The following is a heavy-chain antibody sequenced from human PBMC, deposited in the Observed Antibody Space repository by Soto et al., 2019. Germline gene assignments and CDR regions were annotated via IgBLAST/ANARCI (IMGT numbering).Heavy chain of an antibody. V-gene: IGHV1-69*01. CDR3: ARDLARDIVVVPFGNSYGMDV. D-gene: IGHD2-2*01. Sequence: QVQLVQSGAEVKKPGSSVKDSCKSSGGTFNNFAISWVRQAPGQGLEWMGGIIPIFGTAKYAQKFQGRVTITADESTSTAYMVLSSLRSQDTAVYYCARDLARDIVVVPFGNSYGMDVWGQGTTVTVSS. CDR2: IIPIFGTA. J-gene: IGHJ6*02. CDR1: GGTFNNFA.